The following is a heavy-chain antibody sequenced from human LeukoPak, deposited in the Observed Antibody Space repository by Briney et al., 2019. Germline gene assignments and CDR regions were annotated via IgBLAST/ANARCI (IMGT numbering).Heavy chain of an antibody. D-gene: IGHD1-26*01. CDR3: ARDRRVGAIEAWFDP. J-gene: IGHJ5*02. CDR1: GYTFNSYG. Sequence: ASVKVSCKASGYTFNSYGISWVRQAPGQGLEWMGWISAYNGNTNYAQKLQGRVSMTTDTSTSTAYMELRSLRSDDTAVYYCARDRRVGAIEAWFDPWGQGTLVTVSS. V-gene: IGHV1-18*01. CDR2: ISAYNGNT.